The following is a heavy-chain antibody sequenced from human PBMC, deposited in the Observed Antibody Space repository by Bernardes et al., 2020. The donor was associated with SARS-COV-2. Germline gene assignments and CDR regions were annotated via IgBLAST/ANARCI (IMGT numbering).Heavy chain of an antibody. D-gene: IGHD3-16*01. Sequence: GGSLRLSCAASGFTFSSYSMNWVRQAPGKGLEWVSSISSSSSYIYYADSVKGRFTISRDNAKNSLYLQMNSLRAEDTAVYYCARRLEGEWPYFLQPDYYYYYGMDVWGQGTTVTVSS. CDR1: GFTFSSYS. J-gene: IGHJ6*02. V-gene: IGHV3-21*01. CDR2: ISSSSSYI. CDR3: ARRLEGEWPYFLQPDYYYYYGMDV.